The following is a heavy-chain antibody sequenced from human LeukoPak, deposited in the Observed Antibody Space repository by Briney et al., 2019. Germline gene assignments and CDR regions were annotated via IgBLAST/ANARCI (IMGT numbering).Heavy chain of an antibody. D-gene: IGHD3-10*01. CDR1: GGTFSSYA. J-gene: IGHJ4*02. V-gene: IGHV1-69*13. CDR2: IIPIFGTA. CDR3: ARDLIVYGSGSYFDY. Sequence: SVKVSCKASGGTFSSYAISWVRQAPGQGLEWMGGIIPIFGTANYAQKFQGRVTITADESTSTAYMELSSLTSEDTAIYFCARDLIVYGSGSYFDYWGQGTLVTVSS.